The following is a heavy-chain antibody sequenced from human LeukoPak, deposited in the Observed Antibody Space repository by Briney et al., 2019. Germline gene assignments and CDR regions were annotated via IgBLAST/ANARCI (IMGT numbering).Heavy chain of an antibody. CDR1: GYTFTSYG. V-gene: IGHV1-18*01. CDR2: ISAYNGNT. Sequence: GASVKVSCKASGYTFTSYGISWVRQAPGQGLEWMGWISAYNGNTNYAQKLQGRVTMTTDTSTSTAYMELRSLRSDDTAVYYCAREVWFRELLSHYYYYGMDVWGQGTTVTVSS. D-gene: IGHD3-10*01. J-gene: IGHJ6*02. CDR3: AREVWFRELLSHYYYYGMDV.